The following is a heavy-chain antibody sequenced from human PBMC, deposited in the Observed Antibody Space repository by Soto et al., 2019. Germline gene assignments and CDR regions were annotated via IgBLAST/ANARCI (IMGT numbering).Heavy chain of an antibody. D-gene: IGHD5-12*01. CDR2: ISYDGSNK. Sequence: GGSLRLSCAASGFTFSSYAMHWVRQAPGKGLEWVAVISYDGSNKYYADSVKGRFTISRDNSKNTLYLQMNSLRAEDTAVYYCARDYYRFNSGYGFSMEVWGQGTTVTVSS. CDR3: ARDYYRFNSGYGFSMEV. J-gene: IGHJ6*02. V-gene: IGHV3-30-3*01. CDR1: GFTFSSYA.